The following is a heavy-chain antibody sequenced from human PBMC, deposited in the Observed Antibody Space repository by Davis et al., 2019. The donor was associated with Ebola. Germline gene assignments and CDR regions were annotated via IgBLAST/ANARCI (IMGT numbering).Heavy chain of an antibody. J-gene: IGHJ2*01. CDR3: TTLSTVTTMYFDL. CDR2: ISSSGSYI. V-gene: IGHV3-21*03. Sequence: GGSLRLSCAASGFTFSSYSMNWVRQAPGKGLEWVSSISSSGSYIYYADSVKGRFTISRDNAKNSLYLQMNSLKIDDTAVYYCTTLSTVTTMYFDLWGRGTLVTVSS. D-gene: IGHD4-17*01. CDR1: GFTFSSYS.